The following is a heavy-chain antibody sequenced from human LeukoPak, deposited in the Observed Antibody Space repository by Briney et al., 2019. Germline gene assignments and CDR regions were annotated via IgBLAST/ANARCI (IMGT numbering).Heavy chain of an antibody. V-gene: IGHV4-59*01. CDR3: ARENYEYYYGSGSYPHNWFDP. Sequence: SETLSLTCTVSGGSISSYYWSWIRQPPGKGLEWIGYVYYSGTTNYNPSLKSRVTISVDTSKNQFSLKLSSVTAADTAVYYCARENYEYYYGSGSYPHNWFDPWGQGTLVTVSS. D-gene: IGHD3-10*01. J-gene: IGHJ5*02. CDR2: VYYSGTT. CDR1: GGSISSYY.